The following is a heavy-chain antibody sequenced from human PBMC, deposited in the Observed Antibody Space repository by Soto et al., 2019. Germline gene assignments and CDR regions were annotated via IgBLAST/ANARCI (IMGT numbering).Heavy chain of an antibody. V-gene: IGHV3-21*06. CDR3: ARDQLTTLTTEFDY. J-gene: IGHJ4*02. D-gene: IGHD4-4*01. CDR2: ISSGGTFI. Sequence: PGGSLRLSCAASGFIFSSYTMNWVRQSPGKGLEWVSSISSGGTFIYYADSVRGRFTISRDNAQNSLYLQMNSLRAEDTAVYYCARDQLTTLTTEFDYWGQGTLVTVSS. CDR1: GFIFSSYT.